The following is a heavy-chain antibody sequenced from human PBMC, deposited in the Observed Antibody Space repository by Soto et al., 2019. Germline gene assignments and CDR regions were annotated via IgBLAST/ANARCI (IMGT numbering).Heavy chain of an antibody. Sequence: GAEVKKPGASVKVSCKASGYTFTNYGISWVRQAPGQGLEWMGWISAYNGDTNYAQKVQGRVTMTTDTSASTAYMELRSLRSDDTAMYYCARDSLGTETTAWLDPWGQGTLVTVSS. CDR1: GYTFTNYG. V-gene: IGHV1-18*04. D-gene: IGHD1-1*01. CDR2: ISAYNGDT. J-gene: IGHJ5*02. CDR3: ARDSLGTETTAWLDP.